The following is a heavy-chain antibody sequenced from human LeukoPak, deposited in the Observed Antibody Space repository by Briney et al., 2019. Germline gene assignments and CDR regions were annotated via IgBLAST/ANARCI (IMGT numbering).Heavy chain of an antibody. J-gene: IGHJ4*02. Sequence: GGSLRLSCVVSGFTFSSYSVNWVRQAPGKGLEWVSSISGSGSYIYYADSVKGRFTISRDNAKNSLYLQMNSLRAEDTAVYYCARDGGMTTVTHFDYWGQGTLVTVSS. V-gene: IGHV3-21*01. CDR2: ISGSGSYI. CDR1: GFTFSSYS. CDR3: ARDGGMTTVTHFDY. D-gene: IGHD4-17*01.